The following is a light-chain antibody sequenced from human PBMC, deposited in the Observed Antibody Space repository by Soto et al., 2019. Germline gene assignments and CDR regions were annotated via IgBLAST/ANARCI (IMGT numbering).Light chain of an antibody. CDR1: RSVRSY. V-gene: IGKV3-11*01. CDR3: QQRYAWPPIT. J-gene: IGKJ5*01. Sequence: EIVLTQSPATLSLSPGERATLSCRASRSVRSYLAWYQQKPGQAPRLLIYDASNRAAGIPARFSGSGSETDVTLTISNLEPEDFAVYCCQQRYAWPPITFGQGTRLEIK. CDR2: DAS.